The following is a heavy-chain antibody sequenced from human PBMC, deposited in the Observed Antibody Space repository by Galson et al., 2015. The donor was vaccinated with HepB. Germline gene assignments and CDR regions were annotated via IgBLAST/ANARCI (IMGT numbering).Heavy chain of an antibody. CDR1: GFTFSSYG. J-gene: IGHJ6*02. D-gene: IGHD3-10*01. CDR3: AREGGAIGVIKRVDGMDV. Sequence: SLRLSCAASGFTFSSYGMHWVPQAPGKGLEWVAVIWYDGSNKYYADSVKGRFTISRDNSKNTLYLQMNSLRAEDTAVYYCAREGGAIGVIKRVDGMDVWGQGTTVTVSS. CDR2: IWYDGSNK. V-gene: IGHV3-33*01.